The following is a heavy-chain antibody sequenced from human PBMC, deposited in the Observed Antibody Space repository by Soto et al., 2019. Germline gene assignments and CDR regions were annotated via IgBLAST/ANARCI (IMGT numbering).Heavy chain of an antibody. CDR1: GGSISSYY. CDR2: IYYSGST. V-gene: IGHV4-59*01. D-gene: IGHD6-13*01. Sequence: TLSLTCTVSGGSISSYYWSWIRQPPGEGLEWIGYIYYSGSTNYNPSLKSRVTISVDTSKNQFSLKLNSVTAADTAVYYCARVWGYSSSWFDYWGQGTLVTVSS. J-gene: IGHJ4*01. CDR3: ARVWGYSSSWFDY.